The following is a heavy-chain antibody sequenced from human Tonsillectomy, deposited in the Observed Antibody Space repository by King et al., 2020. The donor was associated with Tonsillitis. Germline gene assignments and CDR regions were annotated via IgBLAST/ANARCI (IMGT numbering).Heavy chain of an antibody. D-gene: IGHD2-21*01. CDR3: AKDSELVIPTYYYYYGMDV. CDR2: ISYDGSNK. CDR1: GFTFSSYG. J-gene: IGHJ6*02. V-gene: IGHV3-30*18. Sequence: VQLVESGGGVVQPGRSLRLSCAASGFTFSSYGMHWVRQAPGKGLEWVAVISYDGSNKYYADSVKGRFTISRDNSKNTLYLQMNSLRAEDTAVYYCAKDSELVIPTYYYYYGMDVWGQGTTVTVSS.